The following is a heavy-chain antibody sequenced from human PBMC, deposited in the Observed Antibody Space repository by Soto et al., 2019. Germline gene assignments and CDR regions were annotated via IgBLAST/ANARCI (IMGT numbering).Heavy chain of an antibody. D-gene: IGHD7-27*01. V-gene: IGHV4-39*01. Sequence: QLQLQESGPGLVKPSETLSLTCTVSGGSISSSSYYWGWIRQPPGKGLEWIGSIYYSGSTYYNSSLKIRVTISVDTSKNQFSLKLSSVTAADTAVYYCARHVNPWAQGAFDIWGQGTMVTVSS. CDR2: IYYSGST. CDR3: ARHVNPWAQGAFDI. CDR1: GGSISSSSYY. J-gene: IGHJ3*02.